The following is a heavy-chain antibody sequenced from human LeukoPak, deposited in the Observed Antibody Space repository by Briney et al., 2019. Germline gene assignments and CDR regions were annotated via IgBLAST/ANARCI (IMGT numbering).Heavy chain of an antibody. J-gene: IGHJ4*02. CDR3: ARSYRSRGHYFVY. CDR2: IYTSGST. V-gene: IGHV4-4*09. Sequence: PSETLSLTCTVSGGSISSYYWSWIRQPPGKGLEWIGYIYTSGSTNYNPSLKSRVTISVDTSKNQFSLELSSVTAADTAVYYCARSYRSRGHYFVYWGQGTLVTVSS. CDR1: GGSISSYY. D-gene: IGHD3-16*02.